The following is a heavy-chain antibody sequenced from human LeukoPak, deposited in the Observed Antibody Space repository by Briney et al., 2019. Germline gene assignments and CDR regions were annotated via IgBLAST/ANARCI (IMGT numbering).Heavy chain of an antibody. CDR2: ISGSGGTT. CDR1: GFTFSSYG. V-gene: IGHV3-23*01. J-gene: IGHJ4*02. CDR3: AKRGESGGYSIADY. Sequence: PGGSLRLSCAASGFTFSSYGMSWVRQAPGKGLEWVSAISGSGGTTYYADSVKGRFTISRDNSKNTLYLQVNSLRAEDTAVYYCAKRGESGGYSIADYWGQGTLVTVSS. D-gene: IGHD1-26*01.